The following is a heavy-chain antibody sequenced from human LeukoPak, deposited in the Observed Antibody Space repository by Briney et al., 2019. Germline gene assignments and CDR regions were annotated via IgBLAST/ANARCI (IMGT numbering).Heavy chain of an antibody. CDR1: GGSISSYY. Sequence: SETLSLTCTVSGGSISSYYWSWIRQPAGKGLEWIGRIYTSGSTNYNPSLKSRVTMSVDTSKDQFSLKLSSVTAADTAVYYCAGGPSYCSSWGGGGFDYWGRGTLVTVSS. J-gene: IGHJ4*02. CDR2: IYTSGST. CDR3: AGGPSYCSSWGGGGFDY. D-gene: IGHD6-13*01. V-gene: IGHV4-4*07.